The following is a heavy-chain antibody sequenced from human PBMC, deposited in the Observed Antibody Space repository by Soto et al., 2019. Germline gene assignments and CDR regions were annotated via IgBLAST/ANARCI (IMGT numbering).Heavy chain of an antibody. D-gene: IGHD5-18*01. V-gene: IGHV4-59*01. CDR1: GGSISSYY. Sequence: SETLSLTCTVSGGSISSYYWSWIRQPPGKGLEWIGYIYYSGSTNYNPSLKSRVTISVDTSKNQFSLKLSSVTAADTAVYYCARDVSDYGGYSYGYFDYWGQGTLVTVS. CDR3: ARDVSDYGGYSYGYFDY. CDR2: IYYSGST. J-gene: IGHJ4*02.